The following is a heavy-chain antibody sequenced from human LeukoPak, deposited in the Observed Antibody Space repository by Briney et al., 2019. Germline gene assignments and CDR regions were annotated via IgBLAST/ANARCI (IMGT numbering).Heavy chain of an antibody. V-gene: IGHV3-66*01. D-gene: IGHD6-6*01. J-gene: IGHJ4*02. CDR2: IYSGGST. Sequence: PGGSLRLSCAASGFTVSSYYMTWVRQAPGKGLEWVPVIYSGGSTYYADSVKGRFTISRDNSKNTLYLQMNSLRAEDTAVYYCARERVENQQLVGGNYWGQGTLVTVSS. CDR1: GFTVSSYY. CDR3: ARERVENQQLVGGNY.